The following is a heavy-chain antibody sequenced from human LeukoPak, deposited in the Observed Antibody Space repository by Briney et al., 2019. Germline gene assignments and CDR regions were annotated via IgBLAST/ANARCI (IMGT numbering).Heavy chain of an antibody. CDR1: GFTFSSYW. D-gene: IGHD6-19*01. J-gene: IGHJ5*02. V-gene: IGHV3-7*04. CDR2: IKQDGSEK. CDR3: ARVPDNSGWYGWFDP. Sequence: GGSLRLSCAASGFTFSSYWMSWVRQAPGKGLEWVANIKQDGSEKYYVDSVKGRFTISRDNAKNSLYLQMNSLRAEDTAVYYCARVPDNSGWYGWFDPWGQGTLVTVSS.